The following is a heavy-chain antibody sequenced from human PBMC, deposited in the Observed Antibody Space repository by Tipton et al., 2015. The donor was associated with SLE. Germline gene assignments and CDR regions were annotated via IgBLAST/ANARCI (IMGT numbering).Heavy chain of an antibody. CDR2: IYYSGST. J-gene: IGHJ4*02. Sequence: TLSLTCTVSGGSISSKTYYWGWIRQPPGKGLEWVGSIYYSGSTYYNPSLKSRVTISLDTSKNQFSLKLNSVTAADTAVYYCARGGDPDYFDYWGQGTLVTVS. CDR3: ARGGDPDYFDY. D-gene: IGHD2-21*01. V-gene: IGHV4-39*07. CDR1: GGSISSKTYY.